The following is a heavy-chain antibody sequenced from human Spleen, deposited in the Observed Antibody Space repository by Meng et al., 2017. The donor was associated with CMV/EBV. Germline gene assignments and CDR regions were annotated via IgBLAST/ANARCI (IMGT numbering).Heavy chain of an antibody. V-gene: IGHV3-21*01. CDR3: ARSITMIVEDGFDI. CDR2: ISTYNSYI. J-gene: IGHJ3*02. CDR1: RFTFSSYN. Sequence: SRFTFSSYNMNWVRQAPGKGLEWVSSISTYNSYIYYADSVRGRFTISRDNAKKLLYLQMNSLRAEDTAVYYCARSITMIVEDGFDIWGQGTMVTVSS. D-gene: IGHD3-22*01.